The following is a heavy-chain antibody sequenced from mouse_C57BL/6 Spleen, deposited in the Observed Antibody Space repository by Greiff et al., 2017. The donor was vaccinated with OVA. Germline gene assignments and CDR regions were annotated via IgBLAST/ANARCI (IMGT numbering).Heavy chain of an antibody. J-gene: IGHJ4*01. CDR3: ARDPYGNFAMDY. Sequence: EVKVIESEGGLVQPGSSMKLSCTASGFTFSDYYMAWVRQVPEKGLEWVANINYDGSSTYYLDSLKSRFIISRDNAKNILYLQMSSLKSEDTATYYCARDPYGNFAMDYWGQGTSVTVSS. V-gene: IGHV5-16*01. CDR2: INYDGSST. CDR1: GFTFSDYY. D-gene: IGHD2-1*01.